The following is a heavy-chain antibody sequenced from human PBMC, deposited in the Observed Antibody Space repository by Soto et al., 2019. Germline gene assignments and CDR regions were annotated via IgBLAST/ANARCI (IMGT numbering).Heavy chain of an antibody. CDR3: ARDGSGHSGDYYYGMKV. J-gene: IGHJ6*02. V-gene: IGHV1-69*06. D-gene: IGHD2-21*02. CDR2: IIPIFGTA. Sequence: SVKVSCKASGGTFSSYAISWVRQAPGQGREWMGGIIPIFGTANYAQKFQGRVTITADKSTSTAYMELSSLRSEDTAVYYCARDGSGHSGDYYYGMKVCGERTT. CDR1: GGTFSSYA.